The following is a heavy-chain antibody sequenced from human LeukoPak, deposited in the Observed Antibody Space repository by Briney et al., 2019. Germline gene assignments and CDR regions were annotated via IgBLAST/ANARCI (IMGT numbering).Heavy chain of an antibody. CDR3: ARLLAARPDEDR. J-gene: IGHJ5*02. CDR1: GFTFSSSA. V-gene: IGHV3-21*01. Sequence: GGSLRLSCAASGFTFSSSAMNWVRQAPGKGLEWVSSINNVGSHIYYADSVKGRFTISRDNAKNSLYLQMNSLRAEDTAVYYCARLLAARPDEDRWGQGTLVTVSS. D-gene: IGHD6-6*01. CDR2: INNVGSHI.